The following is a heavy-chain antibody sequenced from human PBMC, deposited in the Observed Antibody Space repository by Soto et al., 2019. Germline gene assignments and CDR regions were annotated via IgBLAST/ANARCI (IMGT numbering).Heavy chain of an antibody. V-gene: IGHV3-74*01. J-gene: IGHJ4*02. Sequence: PGGSLRLSCAASGFTFSSYWMHWVRQAPGKGLVWVSRINSDGSSTSYADSVKGRFTISRDNAKNTLYLQMNSLRAEDTAVYYWARGGAYCGGDCYSSSAFRPYWGQGTLVTVSS. CDR1: GFTFSSYW. D-gene: IGHD2-21*02. CDR2: INSDGSST. CDR3: ARGGAYCGGDCYSSSAFRPY.